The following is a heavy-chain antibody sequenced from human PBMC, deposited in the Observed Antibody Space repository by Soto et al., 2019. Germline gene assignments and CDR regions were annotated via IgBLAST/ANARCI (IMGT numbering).Heavy chain of an antibody. CDR2: ISYDGSNK. CDR3: AKDRRYYDSSGYYYYYGMDV. J-gene: IGHJ6*02. D-gene: IGHD3-22*01. Sequence: QVQLVESGGGVVQPGRSLRLSCAASGFTFSSYGMHWVRQAPGKGLEWVAGISYDGSNKYYADSVKGRFTISRDNSKNTLYLQMNSLRAEDTAVYYCAKDRRYYDSSGYYYYYGMDVWGQGTTVTVSS. V-gene: IGHV3-30*18. CDR1: GFTFSSYG.